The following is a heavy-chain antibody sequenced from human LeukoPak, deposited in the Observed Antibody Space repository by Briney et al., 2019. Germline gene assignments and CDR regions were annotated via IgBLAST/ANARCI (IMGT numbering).Heavy chain of an antibody. CDR1: GHTFTGYY. J-gene: IGHJ5*02. CDR3: ANASIASRPQLDRFHP. CDR2: INPNSGGT. V-gene: IGHV1-2*06. D-gene: IGHD6-6*01. Sequence: GASVKVSCKASGHTFTGYYMHWVRQAPGQGLEWTGRINPNSGGTNYAQKFQGRVTTTRDTSISTAYMELSSTRSDDTAVYSCANASIASRPQLDRFHPWRQGPLVPVSS.